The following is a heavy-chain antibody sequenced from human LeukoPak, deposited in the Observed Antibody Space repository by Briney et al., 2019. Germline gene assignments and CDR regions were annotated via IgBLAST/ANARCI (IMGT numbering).Heavy chain of an antibody. CDR3: ARERPHAQGWELLLGIDY. D-gene: IGHD1-26*01. CDR2: INPNSGGT. J-gene: IGHJ4*02. Sequence: ASVKVSCKASGYTFTGYYMHWVRQAPGQGLEWMGWINPNSGGTNYAQKFQGRVTMTRDTSISTAYMELSRLRSDDTAVYYCARERPHAQGWELLLGIDYWGQGTLVTVSS. V-gene: IGHV1-2*02. CDR1: GYTFTGYY.